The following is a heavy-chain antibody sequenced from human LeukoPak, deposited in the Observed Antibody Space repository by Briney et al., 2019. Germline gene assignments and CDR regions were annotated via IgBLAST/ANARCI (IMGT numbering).Heavy chain of an antibody. V-gene: IGHV1-2*04. CDR2: INPNSGGT. Sequence: ASVKVSCKASGYTFTGYYMHWVRQAPGQGLEWMGWINPNSGGTNYAQKFQGWVTMTRDTSISTAYMELSRLRSDDTAVYYCARSLVATINYFDYWGQGTLVTVSS. J-gene: IGHJ4*02. CDR3: ARSLVATINYFDY. CDR1: GYTFTGYY. D-gene: IGHD5-12*01.